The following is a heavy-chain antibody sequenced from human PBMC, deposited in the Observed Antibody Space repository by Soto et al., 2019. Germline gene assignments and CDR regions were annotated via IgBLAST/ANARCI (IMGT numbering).Heavy chain of an antibody. J-gene: IGHJ6*02. CDR3: ARDATFYSCSRSDYYYDMEV. CDR2: VYYSGST. D-gene: IGHD6-13*01. CDR1: GGSVSSGSYY. V-gene: IGHV4-61*01. Sequence: LSLTCTVSGGSVSSGSYYWSWIRQPPGKGLEWIGYVYYSGSTTYNPSLKSRVTISVDTSKNQFSLKLSSVTAADTAVYSCARDATFYSCSRSDYYYDMEVWDQGTTVDVSS.